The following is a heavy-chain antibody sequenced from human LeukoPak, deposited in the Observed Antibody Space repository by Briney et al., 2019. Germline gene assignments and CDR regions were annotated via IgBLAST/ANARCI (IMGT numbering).Heavy chain of an antibody. V-gene: IGHV1-69*13. J-gene: IGHJ4*02. D-gene: IGHD3-9*01. CDR3: ARSYDILAPHTYFDY. Sequence: SVKVSCKASGGTFSSYAISWMRQAPGQGLEWMGGIIPIFGTANYAQKFQGRVTITADESTSTAYMELSSLRSEDTAVYYCARSYDILAPHTYFDYWGQGTLVTVSS. CDR1: GGTFSSYA. CDR2: IIPIFGTA.